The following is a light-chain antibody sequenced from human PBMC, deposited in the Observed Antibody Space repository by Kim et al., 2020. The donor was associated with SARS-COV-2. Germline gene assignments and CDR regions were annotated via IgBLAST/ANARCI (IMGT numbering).Light chain of an antibody. Sequence: VYPWERASRSCKARQSVNRDLAWYQKTPGQAHRLLIYDASTRSTGIPARFSVSESETEFTLTISSLESEDFAIYYCQQYKNWPLTFGGGTKVDIK. V-gene: IGKV3-15*01. CDR2: DAS. CDR1: QSVNRD. CDR3: QQYKNWPLT. J-gene: IGKJ4*01.